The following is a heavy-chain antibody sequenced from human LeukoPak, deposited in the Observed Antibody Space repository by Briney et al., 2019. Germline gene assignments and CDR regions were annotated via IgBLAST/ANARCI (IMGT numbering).Heavy chain of an antibody. D-gene: IGHD2-8*01. J-gene: IGHJ5*01. CDR2: THYSGTT. CDR3: VLAPNSNWFDF. V-gene: IGHV4-59*12. Sequence: ASETPSLTRSVSRDSLSGFFWNLIWQSPEKGLEWIAVTHYSGTTNYNPSLKSRVTISIDTSRQQFFLKLSSVTAADTAVYYCVLAPNSNWFDFWGQGTRVTVSS. CDR1: RDSLSGFF.